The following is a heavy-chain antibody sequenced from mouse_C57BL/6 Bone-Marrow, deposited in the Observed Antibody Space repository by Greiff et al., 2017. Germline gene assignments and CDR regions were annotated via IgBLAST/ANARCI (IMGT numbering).Heavy chain of an antibody. D-gene: IGHD2-13*01. J-gene: IGHJ2*01. CDR2: ISNGGGST. Sequence: DVMLVESGGGLVQPGGSLKLSCAASGFTFSDYYMYWVRQTPEKRLEWVAYISNGGGSTYYPDTVKGRFTISRDNAKNTLYLQMSRLKSEDTAMYYCARRGDTYYFDYWGQGTTLTVSS. CDR3: ARRGDTYYFDY. V-gene: IGHV5-12*01. CDR1: GFTFSDYY.